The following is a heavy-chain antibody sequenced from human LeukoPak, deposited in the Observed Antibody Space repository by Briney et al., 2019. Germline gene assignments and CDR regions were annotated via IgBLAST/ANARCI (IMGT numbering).Heavy chain of an antibody. Sequence: SETLSLTCVVYGGSFSGYYWSWIRQPPGKGLEWIGEINHSGSTNYNPSLKSRVTISVDTSKNQFSLKLSSVTAADTAVYYCARARDGWTFDYWGQGTLVTVSS. D-gene: IGHD5-24*01. CDR3: ARARDGWTFDY. CDR1: GGSFSGYY. V-gene: IGHV4-34*01. J-gene: IGHJ4*02. CDR2: INHSGST.